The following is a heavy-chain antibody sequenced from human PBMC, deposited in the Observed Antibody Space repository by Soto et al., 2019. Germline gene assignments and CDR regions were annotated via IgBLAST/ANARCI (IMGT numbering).Heavy chain of an antibody. CDR3: ARGRIAAAGTPNWFDP. CDR1: GGSFSGYY. Sequence: PSETLSLTCAVYGGSFSGYYWSWIRQPPGKGLEWIGEINHSGSTNYNPSLKSRVTISVDTSKNQFSLKLSPVTAADTAVYYCARGRIAAAGTPNWFDPWGQGTLVTVSS. J-gene: IGHJ5*02. V-gene: IGHV4-34*01. D-gene: IGHD6-13*01. CDR2: INHSGST.